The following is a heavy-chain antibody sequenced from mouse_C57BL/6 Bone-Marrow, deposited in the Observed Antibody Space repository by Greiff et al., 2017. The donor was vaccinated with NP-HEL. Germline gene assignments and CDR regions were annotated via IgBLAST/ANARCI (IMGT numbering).Heavy chain of an antibody. Sequence: EVQLVESGGGLVQPKGSLKLSCAASGFSFNTYAMNWVRQAPGKGLEWVARIRSKSNNYATYYADSVKDRFTISRDDSESMLYLQMNNLKTEDTAMYYGVRHDYDEAYAMDYWGQGTSVTVSS. CDR2: IRSKSNNYAT. V-gene: IGHV10-1*01. J-gene: IGHJ4*01. D-gene: IGHD2-4*01. CDR1: GFSFNTYA. CDR3: VRHDYDEAYAMDY.